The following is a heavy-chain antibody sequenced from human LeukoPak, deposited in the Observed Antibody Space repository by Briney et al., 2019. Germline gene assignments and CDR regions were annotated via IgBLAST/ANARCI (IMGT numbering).Heavy chain of an antibody. CDR2: MYPGGSDI. CDR1: GYGFSNYY. Sequence: GAALKISCKGSGYGFSNYYIDWVRPMPGKGREWMGVMYPGGSDIRYSPSFQGQVTISAAKSIDTAYLQWSSLKASDSAMYYCASRTGSYYPFDSWGQGTLVTVSS. CDR3: ASRTGSYYPFDS. D-gene: IGHD1-26*01. V-gene: IGHV5-51*01. J-gene: IGHJ4*02.